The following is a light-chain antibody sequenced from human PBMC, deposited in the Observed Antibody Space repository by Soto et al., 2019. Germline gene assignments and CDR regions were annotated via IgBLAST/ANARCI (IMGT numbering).Light chain of an antibody. J-gene: IGKJ4*01. CDR3: QQYDNFPLT. Sequence: DIQMTPSPSSLSASVGDRVTITCQASQDITKFLNWYQQKAGRAPKLLISDASDLETGVPSRFSGSGFETDFTFTISSLQPEDSATYYCQQYDNFPLTFGGGTKVDIK. CDR2: DAS. CDR1: QDITKF. V-gene: IGKV1-33*01.